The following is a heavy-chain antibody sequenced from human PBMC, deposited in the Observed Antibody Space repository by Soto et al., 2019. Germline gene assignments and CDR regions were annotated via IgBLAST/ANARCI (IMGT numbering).Heavy chain of an antibody. V-gene: IGHV3-15*01. J-gene: IGHJ6*02. CDR3: TTDRILHGDYPLRYYYYGMDV. CDR2: IKSKTDGGTT. CDR1: GFTFSNAW. Sequence: GGSLRLSCAASGFTFSNAWMSWVRQAPGKGLEWVGRIKSKTDGGTTDYAAPVKGRFTISRDDSKNTLYLQMNSLKTEDTAVYYCTTDRILHGDYPLRYYYYGMDVWGQGTTVTVSS. D-gene: IGHD4-17*01.